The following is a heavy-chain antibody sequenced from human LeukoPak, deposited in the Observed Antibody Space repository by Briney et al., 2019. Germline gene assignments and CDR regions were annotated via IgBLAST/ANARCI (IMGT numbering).Heavy chain of an antibody. CDR3: ASQRLGYCSSTSCHSWFDP. CDR1: GGPFSGYY. D-gene: IGHD2-2*01. Sequence: SETLSLTCAVYGGPFSGYYWSWIRQPPGKGLEWIGEINHSGSTNYNPSLKSRVTISVDTSKNQFSLKLSSVTAADTAVYYCASQRLGYCSSTSCHSWFDPWGQGTLVTVSS. V-gene: IGHV4-34*01. CDR2: INHSGST. J-gene: IGHJ5*02.